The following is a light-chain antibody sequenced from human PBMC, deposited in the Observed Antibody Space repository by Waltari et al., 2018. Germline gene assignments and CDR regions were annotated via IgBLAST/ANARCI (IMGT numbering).Light chain of an antibody. V-gene: IGLV1-44*01. J-gene: IGLJ1*01. Sequence: QPGLTQSPSVSGPPGQRLPLSCSGRTSNIGLNNANWYQQFPRTAPKLLIYRNRERPSGVPDRFSGSKSSTAASLASGGLQSEDEAEYYCSAWDDSVHVFGTETRVTVL. CDR2: RNR. CDR1: TSNIGLNN. CDR3: SAWDDSVHV.